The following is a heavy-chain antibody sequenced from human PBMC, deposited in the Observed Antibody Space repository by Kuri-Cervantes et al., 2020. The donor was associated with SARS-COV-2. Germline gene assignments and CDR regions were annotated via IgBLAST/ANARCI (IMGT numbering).Heavy chain of an antibody. CDR1: GGSFSGYY. CDR2: IYHSGST. J-gene: IGHJ4*02. CDR3: ASSSSSWPYYFDY. Sequence: SETLSLTCAVYGGSFSGYYWSWIRQPPGKGLEWIGEIYHSGSTYYNPSLKSRVTISVDTSKNQFSLKLSSVTAADTAVYYRASSSSSWPYYFDYWGQGTLVTVSS. D-gene: IGHD6-13*01. V-gene: IGHV4-34*01.